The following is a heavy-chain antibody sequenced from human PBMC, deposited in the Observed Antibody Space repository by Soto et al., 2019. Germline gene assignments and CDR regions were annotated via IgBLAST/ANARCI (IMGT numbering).Heavy chain of an antibody. CDR1: GFTFSSYA. V-gene: IGHV3-23*01. Sequence: SGGSLRLSCAASGFTFSSYAMSWVRQAPGKGLEWVSAISGSGGSTYYADSVKGRFTISRDNSKNTLYLQMNSLRAEDTAVYYCAKQLERVYYYGMDVWGQGTTVTVFS. J-gene: IGHJ6*02. D-gene: IGHD1-1*01. CDR3: AKQLERVYYYGMDV. CDR2: ISGSGGST.